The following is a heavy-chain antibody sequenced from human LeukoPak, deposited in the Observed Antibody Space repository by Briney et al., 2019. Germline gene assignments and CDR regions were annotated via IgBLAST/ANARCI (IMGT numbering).Heavy chain of an antibody. D-gene: IGHD1-26*01. CDR2: IDSGDNI. V-gene: IGHV3-53*01. CDR1: GFTFSTYA. CDR3: TRDPIVGATD. J-gene: IGHJ4*02. Sequence: GGSLRLSCAVSGFTFSTYAMNWVRQAPGQGLEWVSLIDSGDNIYYADSVKGRFTISRDVSKNTLYLQMHSLRGDDTALYYCTRDPIVGATDWGQGTLVTVSS.